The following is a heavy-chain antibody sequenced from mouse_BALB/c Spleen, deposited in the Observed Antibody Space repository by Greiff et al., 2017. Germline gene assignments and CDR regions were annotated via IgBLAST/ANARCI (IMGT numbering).Heavy chain of an antibody. Sequence: EVKLVESGGGLVQPGGSLKLSCAASGFDFSRYWMSWVRQAPGKGLEWIGEINPDSSTINYTPSLKDKFIISRDNAKNTLYLQMSKVRSEDTALYYCARRPYGNYYYAMDYWGQGTSVTVSS. D-gene: IGHD2-1*01. CDR1: GFDFSRYW. CDR3: ARRPYGNYYYAMDY. J-gene: IGHJ4*01. V-gene: IGHV4-1*02. CDR2: INPDSSTI.